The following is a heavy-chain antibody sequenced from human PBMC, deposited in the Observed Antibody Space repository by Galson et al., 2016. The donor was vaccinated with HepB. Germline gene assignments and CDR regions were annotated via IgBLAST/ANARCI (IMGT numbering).Heavy chain of an antibody. CDR3: ARIQVAGTTGALDI. D-gene: IGHD6-19*01. V-gene: IGHV2-70*01. Sequence: PSLVKPTQTLTLTCTFSGFSLSTSGMCVSWIRQPPGKALEWLALIDWDDDKYYSTSLKTRLTISKDTSKNQVVLTMTNMDPVDTATYYCARIQVAGTTGALDIWGQGTMVTVSS. J-gene: IGHJ3*02. CDR1: GFSLSTSGMC. CDR2: IDWDDDK.